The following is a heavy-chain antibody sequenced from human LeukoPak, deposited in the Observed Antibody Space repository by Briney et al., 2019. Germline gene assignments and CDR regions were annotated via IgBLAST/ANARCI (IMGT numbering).Heavy chain of an antibody. CDR3: ARETYYYDSSGISQDY. V-gene: IGHV4-61*02. CDR2: IYTSGST. D-gene: IGHD3-22*01. CDR1: GGSISSGSYY. J-gene: IGHJ4*02. Sequence: SQTLSLTCTVSGGSISSGSYYWSWIRQPAGKGLEWIGRIYTSGSTNYNPSLKSRVTISVDTSKNQFSLKLSSVTAADTAVYYCARETYYYDSSGISQDYWGQGTLVTVSS.